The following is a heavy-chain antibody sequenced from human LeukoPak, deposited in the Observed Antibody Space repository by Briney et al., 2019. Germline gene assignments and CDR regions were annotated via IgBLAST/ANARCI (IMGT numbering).Heavy chain of an antibody. CDR1: GYTFANFG. D-gene: IGHD2-2*02. V-gene: IGHV1-18*01. CDR2: ISVYNGNT. Sequence: GASVKVSCKASGYTFANFGITWVRQAPGQGLEWVGWISVYNGNTNYAQNLQGRVTLTTDTSTSTAYMELRSLRSDDTALYYCARKCSSSSCYMVHWGQGTLVTVSP. J-gene: IGHJ4*02. CDR3: ARKCSSSSCYMVH.